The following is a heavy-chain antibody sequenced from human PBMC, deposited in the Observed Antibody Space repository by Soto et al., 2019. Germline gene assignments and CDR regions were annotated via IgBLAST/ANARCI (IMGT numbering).Heavy chain of an antibody. V-gene: IGHV4-61*01. CDR1: GDSVGSRTSY. CDR2: VANSGTT. CDR3: AMPGTHRLLAP. D-gene: IGHD3-22*01. J-gene: IGHJ5*02. Sequence: SETLSLTCTVSGDSVGSRTSYWSWIRQPPGKGLEWIGYVANSGTTNYNPSLKSRVTLSLDTSNNQFSLKLASVTAADAAVCNCAMPGTHRLLAPWAQGALVTVSS.